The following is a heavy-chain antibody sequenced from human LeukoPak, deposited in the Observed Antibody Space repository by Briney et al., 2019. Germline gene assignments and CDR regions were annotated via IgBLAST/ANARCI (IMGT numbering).Heavy chain of an antibody. D-gene: IGHD1-1*01. CDR3: AREWPTGTYAFDI. CDR2: IKQDGSEK. V-gene: IGHV3-7*01. CDR1: GFTFSSYW. Sequence: GGSLRLSCAASGFTFSSYWMSWVRQAPGKGLEWVANIKQDGSEKYYVDSVKGRFTISRDNTKNSLYLQMNSLRAEDTAVYYCAREWPTGTYAFDIWGQGTMVTVSS. J-gene: IGHJ3*02.